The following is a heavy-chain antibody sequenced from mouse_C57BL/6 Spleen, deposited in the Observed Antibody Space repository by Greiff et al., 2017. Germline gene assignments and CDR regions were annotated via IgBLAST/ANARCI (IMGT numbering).Heavy chain of an antibody. V-gene: IGHV1-64*01. D-gene: IGHD2-4*01. CDR1: GYTFTSYW. J-gene: IGHJ3*01. Sequence: QVQLQQPGAELVKPGASVKLSCKASGYTFTSYWMHWVKQRPGHGLEWIGMIHPNSGSTNYNEKFKSKATLTVDKSSSTAYMQLSSLTSEDSAVYYCARSGDYPAWFAYWGQGTLVTVSA. CDR3: ARSGDYPAWFAY. CDR2: IHPNSGST.